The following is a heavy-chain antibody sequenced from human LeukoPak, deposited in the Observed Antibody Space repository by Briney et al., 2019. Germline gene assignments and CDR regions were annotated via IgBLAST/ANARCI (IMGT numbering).Heavy chain of an antibody. Sequence: GSLRLSCAASGFTFSNYRMNWVRQAPGKGLEWVSCISSSSTYIYSADSVKGRFTISRDNAENSLYLQMNSLRAEDTAVYYCARDLSGSYLGTFDMWGQATRVTVSS. CDR3: ARDLSGSYLGTFDM. V-gene: IGHV3-21*01. CDR2: ISSSSTYI. CDR1: GFTFSNYR. D-gene: IGHD1-26*01. J-gene: IGHJ3*02.